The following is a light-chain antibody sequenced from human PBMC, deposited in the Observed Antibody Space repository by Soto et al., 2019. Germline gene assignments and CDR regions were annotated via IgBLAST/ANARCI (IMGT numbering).Light chain of an antibody. Sequence: QSALTQPHSASGSPGQSVTISCTGTSSDVGAYNYVSWYQQYPGKAPKLIIYEVSQRPSGVPDRFSGSKSGNTASLTVSGLQADDEADYFCGSYALSSNLVFGGGTKLTVL. J-gene: IGLJ2*01. CDR3: GSYALSSNLV. V-gene: IGLV2-8*01. CDR2: EVS. CDR1: SSDVGAYNY.